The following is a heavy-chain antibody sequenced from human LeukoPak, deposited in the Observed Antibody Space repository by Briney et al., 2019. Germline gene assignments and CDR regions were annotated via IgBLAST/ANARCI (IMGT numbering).Heavy chain of an antibody. CDR3: ARGGEYSYGPTLDY. J-gene: IGHJ4*02. CDR1: GGSISSYY. Sequence: SETLSLTCTVSGGSISSYYWSWIRQPPGKGLEWIGYIYYSGSTNYNPSLKSRVTISVDTFKNQFSLKLSSVTAADTAVYYCARGGEYSYGPTLDYWGQGTLVTVSS. V-gene: IGHV4-59*01. D-gene: IGHD5-18*01. CDR2: IYYSGST.